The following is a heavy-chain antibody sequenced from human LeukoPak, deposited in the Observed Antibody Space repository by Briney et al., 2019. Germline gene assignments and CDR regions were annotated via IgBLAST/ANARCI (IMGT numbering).Heavy chain of an antibody. V-gene: IGHV3-15*01. CDR3: TRSLAGAVTAVYPFDN. CDR1: GFTFSNAW. D-gene: IGHD2-21*02. CDR2: IKSKTDGGTT. Sequence: GGSLRLSCVASGFTFSNAWMNWVRQAPGKGLEWVGRIKSKTDGGTTDYAAPVKGRITISRDDSTNTLHLQMNSLKTEDTAVYYCTRSLAGAVTAVYPFDNWGQGTLVTVSS. J-gene: IGHJ4*02.